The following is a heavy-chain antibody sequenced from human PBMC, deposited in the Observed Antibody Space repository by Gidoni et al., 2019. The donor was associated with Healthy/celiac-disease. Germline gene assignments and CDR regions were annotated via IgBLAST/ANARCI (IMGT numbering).Heavy chain of an antibody. CDR3: ARELRYFDWLPTTMDY. V-gene: IGHV3-30-3*01. Sequence: QVQLVESGGGVVQPGRSLRLSCAASGFTFSSYAMHWVRQAPGKGLEWVAVISYDGSNKYYADSVKGRFTISRDNSKNTLYLQMNSLRAEDTAVYYCARELRYFDWLPTTMDYWGQGTLVTVSS. D-gene: IGHD3-9*01. CDR1: GFTFSSYA. J-gene: IGHJ4*02. CDR2: ISYDGSNK.